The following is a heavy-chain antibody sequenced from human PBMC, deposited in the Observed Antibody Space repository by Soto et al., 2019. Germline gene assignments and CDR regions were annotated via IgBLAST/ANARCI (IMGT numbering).Heavy chain of an antibody. CDR1: GFTFSDHY. V-gene: IGHV3-72*01. J-gene: IGHJ6*02. CDR3: ARGSSSSRSTYYYGLDV. Sequence: PGGSLRLSCAASGFTFSDHYRDWVRQAPGKGLECVGRTRNKANSYTTEYAASVKGRFTISRDDSKDSLYLQMNSLRNEDTAVYFCARGSSSSRSTYYYGLDVWGQGTTVTVYS. D-gene: IGHD6-6*01. CDR2: TRNKANSYTT.